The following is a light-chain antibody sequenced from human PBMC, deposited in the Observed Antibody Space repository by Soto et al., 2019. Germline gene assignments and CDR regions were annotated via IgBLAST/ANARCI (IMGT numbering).Light chain of an antibody. J-gene: IGLJ3*02. CDR3: SSHAASGV. CDR2: EVN. Sequence: QSALTRPPSASGSPGQSVAISCSGTSGDVGGYNYVSWYQQHPGKAPKLIIYEVNKRPSGVPDRFSGSKSGNTASLTVSGLQAEDEADYYCSSHAASGVFGGGTKLTVL. CDR1: SGDVGGYNY. V-gene: IGLV2-8*01.